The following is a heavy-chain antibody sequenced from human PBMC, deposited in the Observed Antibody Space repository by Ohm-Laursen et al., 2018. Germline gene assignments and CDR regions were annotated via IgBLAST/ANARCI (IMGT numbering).Heavy chain of an antibody. CDR3: ARDFDY. V-gene: IGHV3-21*01. CDR2: ISTTSNYK. CDR1: GFTFSSYS. J-gene: IGHJ4*02. Sequence: SLRLSCAASGFTFSSYSMNWVRQAPGKGLEWVSSISTTSNYKYYADSVKGRFTTSRDNAKNSLYLQMNSLRAEDTAVYYCARDFDYWGQGTLVTVSS.